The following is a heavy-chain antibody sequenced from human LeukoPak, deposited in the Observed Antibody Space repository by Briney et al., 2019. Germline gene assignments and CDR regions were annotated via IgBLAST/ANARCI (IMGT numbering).Heavy chain of an antibody. D-gene: IGHD3-3*01. CDR2: FYYSGRT. Sequence: PSDTLSLTCTVSGGSISSYYWSCIRHPLGRGLEWIGYFYYSGRTNYNPSLKSRVTISVDTSKNRFSPTLSSMCAADKAVYYCARVESHADYFDYWGQGTLVTVSS. J-gene: IGHJ4*02. CDR1: GGSISSYY. CDR3: ARVESHADYFDY. V-gene: IGHV4-59*07.